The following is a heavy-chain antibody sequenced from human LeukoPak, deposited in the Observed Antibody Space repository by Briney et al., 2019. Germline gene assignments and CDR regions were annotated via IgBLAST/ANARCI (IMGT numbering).Heavy chain of an antibody. V-gene: IGHV4-39*07. Sequence: SETLSLTCTVSGGSISSSSYYWGWIRQPPGKGLEWIGSIYYSGSTYYNPSLKSRVTISVDTSKNQFSLKLSSVTAADTAVYYCARGSYSSGWYRVFEYWGQGTLVTVSS. D-gene: IGHD6-19*01. CDR2: IYYSGST. CDR3: ARGSYSSGWYRVFEY. J-gene: IGHJ4*02. CDR1: GGSISSSSYY.